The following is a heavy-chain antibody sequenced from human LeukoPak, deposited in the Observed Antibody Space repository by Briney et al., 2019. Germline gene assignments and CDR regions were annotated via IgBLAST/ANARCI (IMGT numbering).Heavy chain of an antibody. J-gene: IGHJ4*02. D-gene: IGHD1-26*01. CDR1: GGSTSSYY. CDR3: ARLAGATFDY. Sequence: SETLSLTCTVSGGSTSSYYWSWIRQPPGKGLEWIGYIYYSGSTNHNPSLKSRVTISVDTSKNQFSLKLSSVTAADTAVYYCARLAGATFDYWGQGTLVTVSS. V-gene: IGHV4-59*08. CDR2: IYYSGST.